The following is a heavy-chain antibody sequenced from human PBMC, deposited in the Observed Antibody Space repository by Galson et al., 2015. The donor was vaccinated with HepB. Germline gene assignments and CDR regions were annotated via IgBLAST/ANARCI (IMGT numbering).Heavy chain of an antibody. CDR1: GFTFSYYA. D-gene: IGHD6-19*01. CDR2: ITPSGDNT. Sequence: SLRLSYAASGFTFSYYAMSWVRQAPGKGLEWVSAITPSGDNTFSADSMKGRFIISRDNSQNTLFLQLNSLRPDDTAIYFCAKVFPEKTDGWYRQALYYFDSWGQGTRVTVSS. CDR3: AKVFPEKTDGWYRQALYYFDS. V-gene: IGHV3-23*01. J-gene: IGHJ4*02.